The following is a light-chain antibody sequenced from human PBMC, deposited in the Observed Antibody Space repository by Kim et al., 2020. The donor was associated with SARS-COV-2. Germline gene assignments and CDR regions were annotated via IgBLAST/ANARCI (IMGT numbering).Light chain of an antibody. V-gene: IGKV1-9*01. Sequence: DTQLTQSPSFLSASVGDRVTITCRASQDISSYFAWYQQKPGRAPKLLIHAASTLQSGVPSRFSGSGSETEFTLTISSLQPEDFATYYCQQLNDYPITFGQGTRLEIK. CDR2: AAS. CDR1: QDISSY. CDR3: QQLNDYPIT. J-gene: IGKJ5*01.